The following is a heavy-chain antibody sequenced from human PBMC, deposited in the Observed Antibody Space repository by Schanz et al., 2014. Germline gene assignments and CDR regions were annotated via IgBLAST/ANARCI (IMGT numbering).Heavy chain of an antibody. Sequence: EVQLLESGGGLAQPGGSLRLSCAASGFTFSSYALHWVRQAPGKGLVWVSRINGDGSRTAYADSVKGRFTISRDNAKNTLYLQMNSLRAEDTAVYYCAKSDAFDIWGQGTLVTVSS. CDR3: AKSDAFDI. J-gene: IGHJ3*02. V-gene: IGHV3-74*01. CDR1: GFTFSSYA. CDR2: INGDGSRT.